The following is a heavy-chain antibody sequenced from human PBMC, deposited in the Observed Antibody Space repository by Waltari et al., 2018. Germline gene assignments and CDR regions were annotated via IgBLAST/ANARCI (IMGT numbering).Heavy chain of an antibody. CDR1: GGTFNNSG. CDR2: VRPVLGAA. J-gene: IGHJ4*02. D-gene: IGHD3-10*01. CDR3: AFDGSGSEDYFDF. Sequence: VQLVQSGAEVKKPGSSVKVSCKVSGGTFNNSGISWVRQAPGQGLEWMGGVRPVLGAANDEQKFQGRVIISADESSGTVYMELSSLRSGDTAIYYCAFDGSGSEDYFDFWGQGTLVTVSS. V-gene: IGHV1-69*01.